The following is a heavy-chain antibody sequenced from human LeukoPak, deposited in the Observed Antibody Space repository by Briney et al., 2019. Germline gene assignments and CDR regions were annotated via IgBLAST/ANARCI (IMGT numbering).Heavy chain of an antibody. Sequence: SETLSLTCTVSGGSISSSSYYWGWIRQPPGKGLEWIGYIYHSGSTYYNPSLKSRVTISVDRSKNQFSLKLSSVTAADTAVYYCARAGGAGTFYYWGQGTLVTVSS. J-gene: IGHJ4*02. CDR1: GGSISSSSYY. D-gene: IGHD1-7*01. CDR2: IYHSGST. CDR3: ARAGGAGTFYY. V-gene: IGHV4-30-2*01.